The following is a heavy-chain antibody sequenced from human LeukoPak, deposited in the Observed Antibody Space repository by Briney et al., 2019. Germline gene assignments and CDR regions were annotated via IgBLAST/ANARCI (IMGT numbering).Heavy chain of an antibody. CDR2: ISSGGSTI. V-gene: IGHV3-48*03. CDR1: GFTFSSYE. J-gene: IGHJ5*02. D-gene: IGHD6-13*01. CDR3: ARLSSSWYWFDP. Sequence: GGSLRLSCAASGFTFSSYEMNWVRQAPGKGLEWVSYISSGGSTIYYADSVKGRFTISRDNAKNSLYLQMNSLRAEDTAVYYCARLSSSWYWFDPWGQGTLVTVSS.